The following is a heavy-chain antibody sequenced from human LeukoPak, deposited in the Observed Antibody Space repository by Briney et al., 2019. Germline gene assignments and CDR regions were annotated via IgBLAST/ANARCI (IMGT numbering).Heavy chain of an antibody. Sequence: GGSLRLSCAASGFNFTAYAMSWFRQTPGKGLEWVANIHDDGRVTNYVDSVKGRFTISRDNARNSVYLQMNSLRVEDTSLYYCARGRGWVDHWGQGTLVTVSS. CDR2: IHDDGRVT. CDR3: ARGRGWVDH. D-gene: IGHD3-16*01. V-gene: IGHV3-7*01. J-gene: IGHJ4*02. CDR1: GFNFTAYA.